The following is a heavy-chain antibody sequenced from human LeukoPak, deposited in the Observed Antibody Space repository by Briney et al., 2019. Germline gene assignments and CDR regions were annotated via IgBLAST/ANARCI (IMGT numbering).Heavy chain of an antibody. J-gene: IGHJ4*01. V-gene: IGHV3-23*01. CDR2: RGSGITT. Sequence: PGGSLRLSCAASGFTFSNSAMSWVRQAPGKGLEWVSTRGSGITTYYADSVKGRFTISRDNSKNTLYLQMNSLRAEDTAVYYCAKGIYSSGWSYFVYWGHGTLVTVSS. CDR1: GFTFSNSA. D-gene: IGHD6-19*01. CDR3: AKGIYSSGWSYFVY.